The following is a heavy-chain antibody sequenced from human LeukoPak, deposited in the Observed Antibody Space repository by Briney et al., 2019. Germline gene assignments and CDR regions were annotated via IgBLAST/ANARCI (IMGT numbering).Heavy chain of an antibody. CDR3: ARSNSHYFDY. CDR1: GFTFSSYG. D-gene: IGHD2/OR15-2a*01. Sequence: PGGSQRLSCAASGFTFSSYGMHWVRQAPGKGLEWVAVIWYDGSNKYYADPVKGRFTISRDNSKNTLYLQMNSLRAEDTAVYYCARSNSHYFDYWGQGTLVTVSS. V-gene: IGHV3-33*01. CDR2: IWYDGSNK. J-gene: IGHJ4*02.